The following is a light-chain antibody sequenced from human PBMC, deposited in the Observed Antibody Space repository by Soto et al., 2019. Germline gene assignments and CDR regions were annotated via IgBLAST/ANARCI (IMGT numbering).Light chain of an antibody. Sequence: ETVMTQSPGTLSVSLGERATLSCRASQSVSIHLAWYQQKPGQAPRLIXYDTSTRATGIPARFSGSGSGTEFTLTISSLQSEDFAVYYCQQYSNWPPITFGQGTRLEIK. CDR2: DTS. CDR1: QSVSIH. V-gene: IGKV3-15*01. CDR3: QQYSNWPPIT. J-gene: IGKJ5*01.